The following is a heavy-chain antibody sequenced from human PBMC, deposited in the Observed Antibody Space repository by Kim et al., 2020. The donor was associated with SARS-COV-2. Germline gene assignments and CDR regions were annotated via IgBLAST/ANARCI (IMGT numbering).Heavy chain of an antibody. CDR1: GGSFSGYY. CDR3: AHGDIEIFDY. V-gene: IGHV4-34*01. CDR2: INHSGST. Sequence: SETLSLTCAVYGGSFSGYYWSWIRQPPGKGLEWIGEINHSGSTNYNPSLKSRVTISVDTSKNQFSLKLSSVTAADTAVYYCAHGDIEIFDYWGQGTLVTVSS. J-gene: IGHJ4*02. D-gene: IGHD4-17*01.